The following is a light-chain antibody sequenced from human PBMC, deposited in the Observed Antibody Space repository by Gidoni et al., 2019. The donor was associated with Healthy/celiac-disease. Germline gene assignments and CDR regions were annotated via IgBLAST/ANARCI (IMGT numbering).Light chain of an antibody. CDR2: NAS. V-gene: IGKV1-5*03. CDR3: QQYNSFSCS. Sequence: DINMTQSPSTLSASVGDRLTSTCRASQSISYWLAWYQQKTGKAPKLLIYNASSLETGVPSRFSGSGSGTEFTLTISSLQPDDFATYYCQQYNSFSCSFGQXTKLEIK. CDR1: QSISYW. J-gene: IGKJ2*04.